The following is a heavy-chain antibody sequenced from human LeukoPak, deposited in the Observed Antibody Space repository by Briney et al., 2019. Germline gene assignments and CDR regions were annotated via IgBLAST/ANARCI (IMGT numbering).Heavy chain of an antibody. CDR2: IGSDGTTT. CDR3: ARSYYGSGSYHSAPFFDF. CDR1: GSDFNSYW. D-gene: IGHD3-10*01. V-gene: IGHV3-74*03. Sequence: GGSVRLSCEATGSDFNSYWMHWVRQAPGKGLVWVSGIGSDGTTTTYADSVKGRFTISRDNAKNTVYLEMNSRRADDTAMYYCARSYYGSGSYHSAPFFDFWGLGTQVIVSS. J-gene: IGHJ4*01.